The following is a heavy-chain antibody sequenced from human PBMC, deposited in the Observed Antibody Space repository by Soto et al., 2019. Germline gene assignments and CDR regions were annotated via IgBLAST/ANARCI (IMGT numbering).Heavy chain of an antibody. CDR1: GFSLSTSGVG. D-gene: IGHD6-19*01. CDR3: AHRRIGVSQWKYGDFDY. V-gene: IGHV2-5*02. Sequence: QITLKESGPTLVKPTQTLTLTCTFSGFSLSTSGVGVGWVRQPPGEALEWLVFIYWDDDKRYSPSLRSRLTISKDTFKNQVVLTMTIVDPGDTATYFCAHRRIGVSQWKYGDFDYWGQGTLVTVSS. J-gene: IGHJ4*02. CDR2: IYWDDDK.